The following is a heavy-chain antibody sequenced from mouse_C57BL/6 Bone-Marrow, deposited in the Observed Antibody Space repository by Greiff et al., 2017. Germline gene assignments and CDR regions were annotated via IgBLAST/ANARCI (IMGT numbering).Heavy chain of an antibody. D-gene: IGHD1-1*01. CDR2: INPNNGGT. V-gene: IGHV1-26*01. CDR1: GYTFTDYY. Sequence: EVQLQQSGPELVKPGASVKISCKASGYTFTDYYMNWVKQSHGKSLEWIGDINPNNGGTSYNQKFKGKATLTVDKSSSTAYMELRSLTSEDSAVYYCARWGYYYGSKYYYAKEYWGQGTSVTVSS. CDR3: ARWGYYYGSKYYYAKEY. J-gene: IGHJ4*01.